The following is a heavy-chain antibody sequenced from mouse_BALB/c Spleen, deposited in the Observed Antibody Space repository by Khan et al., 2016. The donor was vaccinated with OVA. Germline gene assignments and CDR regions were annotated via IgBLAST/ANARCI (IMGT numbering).Heavy chain of an antibody. Sequence: EVQLQESGPGLVKPSQSLSLTCPVTGYSITSEYAWNWIRQFPGNKLEWMGYISYSGNTRYNPSLKSRISITRDTSKNQFFLQLNSVTTEDTATNYCARKDYYDYDPFPYWGQGTLVTVSA. D-gene: IGHD2-4*01. CDR1: GYSITSEYA. CDR2: ISYSGNT. J-gene: IGHJ3*01. V-gene: IGHV3-2*02. CDR3: ARKDYYDYDPFPY.